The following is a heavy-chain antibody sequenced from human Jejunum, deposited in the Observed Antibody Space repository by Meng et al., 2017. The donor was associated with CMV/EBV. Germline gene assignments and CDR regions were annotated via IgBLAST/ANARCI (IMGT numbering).Heavy chain of an antibody. CDR1: GFTVSNYE. Sequence: ASGFTVSNYEMAWVRQAPGKGLEWVTWMSGSSAAAMYADSVKGRFTISRDNAENSLFLHMNGLRGEDTAVYYCARDHMTGGVYFDYWGQGSLVTVSS. V-gene: IGHV3-48*03. J-gene: IGHJ4*02. CDR2: MSGSSAAA. D-gene: IGHD3-16*01. CDR3: ARDHMTGGVYFDY.